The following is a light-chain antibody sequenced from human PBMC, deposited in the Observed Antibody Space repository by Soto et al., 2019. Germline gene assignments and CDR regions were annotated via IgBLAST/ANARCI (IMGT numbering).Light chain of an antibody. CDR2: DNN. J-gene: IGLJ1*01. CDR1: RSNIGNNY. CDR3: GTWDSSLSVYV. Sequence: QSVLTQPPSVSAAPGQKVTISCSGSRSNIGNNYVSWYQQLPGTAPKLLIYDNNKRPSGIPDRFSGSKSGTSATLGITGLQTGDEADYYCGTWDSSLSVYVFGTGTKV. V-gene: IGLV1-51*01.